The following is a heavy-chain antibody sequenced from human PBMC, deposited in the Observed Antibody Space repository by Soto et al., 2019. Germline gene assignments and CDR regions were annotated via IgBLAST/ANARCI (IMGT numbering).Heavy chain of an antibody. CDR3: ARRVRDAARRPGGYYYYGMDV. CDR2: IYYSGST. D-gene: IGHD6-6*01. J-gene: IGHJ6*02. Sequence: LSLTCTVSGGSVSSGSYYWSWIRQPPGKGLEWIGYIYYSGSTNYNPSLKSRVTISVDTSKNQFSLKLSSVTAADTAVYYCARRVRDAARRPGGYYYYGMDVWGQGTTVTVSS. CDR1: GGSVSSGSYY. V-gene: IGHV4-61*01.